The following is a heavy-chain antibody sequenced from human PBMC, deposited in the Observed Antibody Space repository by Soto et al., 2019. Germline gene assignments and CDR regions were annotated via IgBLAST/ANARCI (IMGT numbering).Heavy chain of an antibody. CDR1: GFTFSSYS. D-gene: IGHD3-3*01. CDR2: ISSSSSYI. CDR3: ARVPTYDFWSGYEPNWFDP. Sequence: EVQLVESGGGLVKPGASLRLSCAASGFTFSSYSMNWVRQAPGKGLEWVSSISSSSSYIYYADSVKGRFTISRDNAKNSLYLQMNSLRAEDTAVYYCARVPTYDFWSGYEPNWFDPWGQGTLVTVSS. V-gene: IGHV3-21*01. J-gene: IGHJ5*02.